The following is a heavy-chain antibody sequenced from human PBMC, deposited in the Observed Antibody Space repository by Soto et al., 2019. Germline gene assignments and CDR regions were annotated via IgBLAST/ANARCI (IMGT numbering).Heavy chain of an antibody. CDR1: GYTFTSYA. V-gene: IGHV1-3*01. CDR2: INAGNGNT. J-gene: IGHJ6*03. CDR3: ARGIVVVPAASPWDYMDV. Sequence: ASVKVSCKASGYTFTSYAMHWVRQAPGQRLEWMGWINAGNGNTKYSQKFQGRVTMTRNTSISTAYMELSSLRSEDTAVYYCARGIVVVPAASPWDYMDVWSKGTTVTVSS. D-gene: IGHD2-2*01.